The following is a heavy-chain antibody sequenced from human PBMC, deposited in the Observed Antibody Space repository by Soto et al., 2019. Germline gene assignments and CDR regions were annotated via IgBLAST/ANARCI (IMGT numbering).Heavy chain of an antibody. J-gene: IGHJ4*02. CDR1: GYTFTASG. V-gene: IGHV1-18*01. Sequence: ASVKVSGKASGYTFTASGISWVRQAPGQGLEWMGWTSIYNGHTEYSPKFLGRLVMTTDTSADTAYLELKSLRPDDAALYYCARWDDYGASDQYHFDQWGQGTLVTVSS. D-gene: IGHD4-17*01. CDR3: ARWDDYGASDQYHFDQ. CDR2: TSIYNGHT.